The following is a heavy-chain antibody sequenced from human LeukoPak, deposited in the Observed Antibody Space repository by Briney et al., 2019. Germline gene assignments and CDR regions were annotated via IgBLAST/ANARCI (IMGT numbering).Heavy chain of an antibody. V-gene: IGHV4-4*07. CDR2: IYTSGST. Sequence: ASETLSLTCTVSGGSISSYYWSWIRQPAGKGLEWIGRIYTSGSTNYNPSLKSRVTMSVDTSKNQFSLKLSSVTAADTAVYYCARDLYYDFGMVINWFDPWGQGTLVTVSS. CDR3: ARDLYYDFGMVINWFDP. D-gene: IGHD3-3*01. J-gene: IGHJ5*02. CDR1: GGSISSYY.